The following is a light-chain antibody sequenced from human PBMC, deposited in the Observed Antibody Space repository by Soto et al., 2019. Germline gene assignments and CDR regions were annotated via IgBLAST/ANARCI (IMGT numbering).Light chain of an antibody. CDR2: GAS. V-gene: IGKV3-20*01. Sequence: EIVLTQSPGTLSLSPGESATLSCRASQSVSGNHLAWYQQKPGQAPRLLIHGASSRATGIPDRFSGSGSGTDFTLTISRLEPGDFAVYYCQQYDSAPNAFGQGTRLEIK. J-gene: IGKJ5*01. CDR3: QQYDSAPNA. CDR1: QSVSGNH.